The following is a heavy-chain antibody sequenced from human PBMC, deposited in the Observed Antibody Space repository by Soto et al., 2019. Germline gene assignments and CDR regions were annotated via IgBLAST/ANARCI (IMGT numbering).Heavy chain of an antibody. D-gene: IGHD1-26*01. Sequence: GSGPTLVNPTQTLTLTCTYSGLSLTTSGAVVGWIRQPPGNALEWLALISWKDDKRYNPGLESRLTITKDTSKNQVILTLTNMDPVDTATYFCAHRYGGNYYRWYFDSWGQGTLVTVSS. V-gene: IGHV2-5*01. CDR3: AHRYGGNYYRWYFDS. CDR2: ISWKDDK. J-gene: IGHJ4*02. CDR1: GLSLTTSGAV.